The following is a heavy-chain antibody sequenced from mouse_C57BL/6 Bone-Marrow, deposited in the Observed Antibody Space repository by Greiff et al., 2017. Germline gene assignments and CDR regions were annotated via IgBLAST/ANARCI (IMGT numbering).Heavy chain of an antibody. CDR2: IDPENGDT. D-gene: IGHD2-4*01. Sequence: VHVKQSGAELVRPGASVKLSCTASGFNIKDDYMHWVKQRPEQGLEWIGWIDPENGDTESASKFQGKSHITADTTSNTAYLQLSSLTAEDTAVYYCTTFDYTEYFDVWGTGTTVTVSA. J-gene: IGHJ1*03. CDR1: GFNIKDDY. V-gene: IGHV14-4*01. CDR3: TTFDYTEYFDV.